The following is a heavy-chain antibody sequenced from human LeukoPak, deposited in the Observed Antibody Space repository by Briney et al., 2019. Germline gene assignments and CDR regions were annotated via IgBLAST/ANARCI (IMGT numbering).Heavy chain of an antibody. CDR3: APSDYYDSSGYVKYFQH. Sequence: ASVKVSCKASGYTFTGYYMHWVRQAPGKGLEWMGGFDPEDGETIYAQKFQGRVTMTEDTSTDTAYMELSSLRSEDTAVYYRAPSDYYDSSGYVKYFQHWGQGTLVTVSS. CDR2: FDPEDGET. J-gene: IGHJ1*01. D-gene: IGHD3-22*01. V-gene: IGHV1-24*01. CDR1: GYTFTGYY.